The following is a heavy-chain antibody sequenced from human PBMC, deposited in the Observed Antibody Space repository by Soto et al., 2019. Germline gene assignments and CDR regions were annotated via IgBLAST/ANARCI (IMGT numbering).Heavy chain of an antibody. J-gene: IGHJ6*02. V-gene: IGHV1-3*01. CDR2: INAGNGNT. CDR3: ARELSYSNYYYYYGMDV. CDR1: GYTFTSYA. Sequence: ASVKVSCKASGYTFTSYAMHWVRQAPGQRLEWMGCINAGNGNTKYSQKFRGRVTITRDTSASTAYMELSSLRSEDTAVYYCARELSYSNYYYYYGMDVWGQGTTVTVSS. D-gene: IGHD4-4*01.